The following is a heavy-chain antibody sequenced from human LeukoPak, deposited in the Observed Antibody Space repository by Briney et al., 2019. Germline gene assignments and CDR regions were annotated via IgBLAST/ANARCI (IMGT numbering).Heavy chain of an antibody. J-gene: IGHJ6*03. V-gene: IGHV1-46*01. CDR2: INPSGGST. Sequence: ASVKVSCKASGYTFTSYYMHWVRQAPGQGLEWMGIINPSGGSTSYAQKFQGRVTMTRDMSTSTVYMELSSLRSEDTAVYYCASYCSSTSCYSLPYYYYYMDVWGKGTTVTVSS. D-gene: IGHD2-2*01. CDR3: ASYCSSTSCYSLPYYYYYMDV. CDR1: GYTFTSYY.